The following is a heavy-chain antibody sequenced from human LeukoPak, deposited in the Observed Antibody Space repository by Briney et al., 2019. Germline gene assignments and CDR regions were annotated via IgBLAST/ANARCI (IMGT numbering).Heavy chain of an antibody. D-gene: IGHD3-22*01. J-gene: IGHJ4*02. CDR3: ASAFRLEYYYDSSGYYFDY. V-gene: IGHV3-48*04. CDR2: INHYGTIL. Sequence: GGSLRLSCAVSGFTFVSHAMNWVRQAPGKGLEWISFINHYGTILYYADSVRGRFATSRDNAKNSLYLQMNSLRAEDTAVYYCASAFRLEYYYDSSGYYFDYWGQGTLVTVSS. CDR1: GFTFVSHA.